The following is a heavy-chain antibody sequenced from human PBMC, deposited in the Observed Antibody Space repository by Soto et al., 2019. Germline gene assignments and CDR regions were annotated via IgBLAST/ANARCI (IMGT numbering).Heavy chain of an antibody. D-gene: IGHD6-13*01. CDR3: AIPAGYSSSWYVPLPDY. CDR1: GFTFSSYW. V-gene: IGHV3-74*01. J-gene: IGHJ4*02. CDR2: INSDGSST. Sequence: GGSLRLPCAASGFTFSSYWMHWVRQAPGKGLAWVSRINSDGSSTSYADSVKGRFTISRDNAKNTLYLQMNSLRAEDTAVYYCAIPAGYSSSWYVPLPDYWGQGTLVTVSS.